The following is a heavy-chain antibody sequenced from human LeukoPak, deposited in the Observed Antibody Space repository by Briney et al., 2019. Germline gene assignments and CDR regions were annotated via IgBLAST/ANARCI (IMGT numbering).Heavy chain of an antibody. D-gene: IGHD5-18*01. CDR1: GGSISSYY. Sequence: SETLSLTCTVSGGSISSYYWSWIRQPPGKGLEWIGYIYYSGSTNYNPSLKSRVTISVDTSKNQFSLKLSSVTAADTAVYSCARRGDSDGYGFFDYWGQGTLVTVSS. J-gene: IGHJ4*02. V-gene: IGHV4-59*01. CDR3: ARRGDSDGYGFFDY. CDR2: IYYSGST.